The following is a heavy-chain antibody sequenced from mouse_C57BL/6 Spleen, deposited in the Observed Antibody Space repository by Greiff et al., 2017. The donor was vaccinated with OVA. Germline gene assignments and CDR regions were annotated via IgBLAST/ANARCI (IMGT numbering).Heavy chain of an antibody. D-gene: IGHD1-1*01. Sequence: EVQVVESGPGMVKPSQSLSLTCTVTGYSITSGYDWHWIRHFPGNKLEWMGYISYSGSTNYNPSLKSRISITHDTSKNHFFLKLNSVTTEDTATYYCARDSLYYYGSSYGYFDVWGTGTTVTVSS. CDR1: GYSITSGYD. CDR3: ARDSLYYYGSSYGYFDV. CDR2: ISYSGST. J-gene: IGHJ1*03. V-gene: IGHV3-1*01.